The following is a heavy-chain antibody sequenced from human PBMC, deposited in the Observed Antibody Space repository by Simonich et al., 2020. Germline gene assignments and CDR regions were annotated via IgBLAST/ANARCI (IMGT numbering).Heavy chain of an antibody. Sequence: QVQLVQSGAEVKKPGASVKVSCKASGYTFTGYYTHWVRQAPGQGLEWMGWINPNRGGTNQAQKFQGMVTMTRDTSISTAYMELSRLRSDDTAVYYCARNGLVGILKAFDIWGQGTMVTVSS. CDR3: ARNGLVGILKAFDI. D-gene: IGHD2-21*01. CDR2: INPNRGGT. J-gene: IGHJ3*02. V-gene: IGHV1-2*02. CDR1: GYTFTGYY.